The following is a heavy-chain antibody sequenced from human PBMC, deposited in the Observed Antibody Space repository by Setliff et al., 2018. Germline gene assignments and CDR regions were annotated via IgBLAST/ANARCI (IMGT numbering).Heavy chain of an antibody. D-gene: IGHD2-8*01. CDR1: GYTFTSYG. J-gene: IGHJ4*02. CDR2: ISPYSGNT. CDR3: SRLVRYCTTTTCQRASGDDY. Sequence: ASVKVSCKASGYTFTSYGVTWVRQAPGQGLEWMGWISPYSGNTYYAPELQGRVTLTTDTSTTTAYLELRSLTSDDTAVYYCSRLVRYCTTTTCQRASGDDYWGQGTLVTVSS. V-gene: IGHV1-18*01.